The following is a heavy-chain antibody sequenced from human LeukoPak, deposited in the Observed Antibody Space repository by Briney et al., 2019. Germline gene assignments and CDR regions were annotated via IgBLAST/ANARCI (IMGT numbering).Heavy chain of an antibody. CDR3: ARDTGIAVGGYPDY. D-gene: IGHD6-13*01. CDR2: INPNRGGT. V-gene: IGHV1-2*02. CDR1: GYTFTGYF. Sequence: GASVKVSCKASGYTFTGYFIHWVRQAPGQGLEWMGWINPNRGGTNYAQKFQGRVTMTRDTSTSTAYMELRSLRSDDTAVYYCARDTGIAVGGYPDYWGQGTLVTVSS. J-gene: IGHJ4*02.